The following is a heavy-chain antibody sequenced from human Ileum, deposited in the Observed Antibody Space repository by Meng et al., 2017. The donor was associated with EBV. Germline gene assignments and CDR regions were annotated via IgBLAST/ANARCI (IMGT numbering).Heavy chain of an antibody. Sequence: QIQLGESGGGLVNPGGSLRLSCAASGFTFSDYSLSWIRQAPGKGLQVIASIGLSADAIYYADSVKGRFTISRDNANNSLYLQMNNLRVDETAVYYCAGRNNWFDPWGQGTLVTVSS. CDR2: IGLSADAI. V-gene: IGHV3-11*01. CDR1: GFTFSDYS. D-gene: IGHD1-14*01. J-gene: IGHJ5*02. CDR3: AGRNNWFDP.